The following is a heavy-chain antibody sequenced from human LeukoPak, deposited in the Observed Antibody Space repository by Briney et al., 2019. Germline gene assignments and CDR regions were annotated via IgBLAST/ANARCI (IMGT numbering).Heavy chain of an antibody. J-gene: IGHJ5*02. CDR2: IYYSGST. D-gene: IGHD5-12*01. Sequence: SETLSLTCIVSGGSISSYYWSWIRQPPGKGLEWIGYIYYSGSTNYNPSLKSRVTISVDTSKNQFSLKLSSVTAADTAVYYCARLRLGGYDWFDPWGQGTLVTVSS. V-gene: IGHV4-59*08. CDR3: ARLRLGGYDWFDP. CDR1: GGSISSYY.